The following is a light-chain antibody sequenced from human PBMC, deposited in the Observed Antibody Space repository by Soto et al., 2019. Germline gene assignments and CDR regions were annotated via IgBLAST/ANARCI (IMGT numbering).Light chain of an antibody. J-gene: IGKJ2*01. CDR2: AAS. CDR1: QTISTY. CDR3: QQSFSNPRT. V-gene: IGKV1-39*01. Sequence: DIQMTQSTSSLSAPVGDRVTITCRSSQTISTYLSWNQQKPGKAPKVLIYAASNLQSGVPSRFSGAASGTDFTLTISSLQPEDFATYYCQQSFSNPRTFGQGTKLEIK.